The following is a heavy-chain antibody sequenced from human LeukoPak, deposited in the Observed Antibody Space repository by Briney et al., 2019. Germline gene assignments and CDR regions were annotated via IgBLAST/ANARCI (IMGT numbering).Heavy chain of an antibody. CDR3: ARGLMEYYDFWSGSSFDY. Sequence: SETLSLTCTVSGGSISSGSYYWSWIRQPAGKGLEWIGRIYTSGSTNYNPSLKSRVTISADTSKNQFSLKLSSVTAADTAVYYCARGLMEYYDFWSGSSFDYWGQGTLVTVSS. CDR1: GGSISSGSYY. D-gene: IGHD3-3*01. J-gene: IGHJ4*02. CDR2: IYTSGST. V-gene: IGHV4-61*02.